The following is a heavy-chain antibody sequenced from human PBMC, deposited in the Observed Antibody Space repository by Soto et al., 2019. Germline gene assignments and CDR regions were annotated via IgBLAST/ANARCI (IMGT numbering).Heavy chain of an antibody. CDR2: ISYDGSNK. CDR1: GFTFSSYG. Sequence: QVQLVESGGGVVQPGRSQRLSCAASGFTFSSYGIHWVRQAPGEGLEWVAVISYDGSNKYYADSVKGRFTISRDNSKNTLYLQMNSLRAEYTAVYYCAKDPNSSGWYGYYYYYYMDVWGKGTTVTVSS. D-gene: IGHD6-19*01. J-gene: IGHJ6*03. V-gene: IGHV3-30*18. CDR3: AKDPNSSGWYGYYYYYYMDV.